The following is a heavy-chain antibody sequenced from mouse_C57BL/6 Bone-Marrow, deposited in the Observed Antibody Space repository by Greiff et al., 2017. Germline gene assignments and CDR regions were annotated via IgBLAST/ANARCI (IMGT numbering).Heavy chain of an antibody. CDR1: GFNIKDDY. Sequence: EVQLQESGAELVRPGASVKLSCTASGFNIKDDYMHWVKQRPEQGLEWIGWIDPENGDTEYASKFQGKATITADTSSNTAYLQLSSLTSEDTAVYYCTPIYFSMDYWGQGTSVTVSS. V-gene: IGHV14-4*01. J-gene: IGHJ4*01. D-gene: IGHD6-5*01. CDR3: TPIYFSMDY. CDR2: IDPENGDT.